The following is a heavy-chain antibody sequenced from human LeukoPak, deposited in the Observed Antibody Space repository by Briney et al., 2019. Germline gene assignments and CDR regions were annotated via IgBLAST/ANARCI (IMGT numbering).Heavy chain of an antibody. J-gene: IGHJ3*02. Sequence: GGSLRLSCAASGFSVSSNYMSWVRRAAGKGLEWLSVIYSGGSTYYADSVKGRFTISRDNSKNTLYLQMNSLRAEDTAVYYCARDQDPTYYDYVWGSYRYTGAFDIWGQGTMVTVSS. D-gene: IGHD3-16*02. V-gene: IGHV3-66*01. CDR1: GFSVSSNY. CDR3: ARDQDPTYYDYVWGSYRYTGAFDI. CDR2: IYSGGST.